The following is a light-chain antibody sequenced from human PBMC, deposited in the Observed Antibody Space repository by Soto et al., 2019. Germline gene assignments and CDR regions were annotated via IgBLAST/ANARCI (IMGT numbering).Light chain of an antibody. CDR2: EVS. Sequence: QSPLTQPASVSGSPGQSITISCTGTSSDVGGYNYVSWYQQHPGKAPKLMIYEVSNRPSGVSNRFSGSKSGNTASLTISGLQAEDEADYYCSSYTSSSTLVFGGGTKVTVL. CDR3: SSYTSSSTLV. CDR1: SSDVGGYNY. V-gene: IGLV2-14*01. J-gene: IGLJ2*01.